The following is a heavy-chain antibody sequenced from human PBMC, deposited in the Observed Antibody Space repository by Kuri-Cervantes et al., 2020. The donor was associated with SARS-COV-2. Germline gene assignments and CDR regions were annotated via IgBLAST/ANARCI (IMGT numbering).Heavy chain of an antibody. V-gene: IGHV3-21*01. J-gene: IGHJ6*02. CDR2: ISSSSSYI. D-gene: IGHD3-16*01. Sequence: GGFLRPPCEASGFTFSNAWMSWVRQAPGKGLEWVSSISSSSSYIYYADSVKGRFTISRDNAKNSLYLQMNSLRAEDTAVYYCARRGDDPYYYGMDVWGQGTTVTVSS. CDR3: ARRGDDPYYYGMDV. CDR1: GFTFSNAW.